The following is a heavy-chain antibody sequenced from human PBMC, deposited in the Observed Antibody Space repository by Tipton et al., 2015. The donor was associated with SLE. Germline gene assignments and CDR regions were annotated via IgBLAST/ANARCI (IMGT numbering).Heavy chain of an antibody. Sequence: TLSLTCSVSGGSISTDYCSWIRQPPGKGLEWIGYFFHSGITNYNPSLKSRVTISVDTSKNQFSLKLTSATAADTAVYYCAITLLEYSSSFDPWGQGTLVTVSS. J-gene: IGHJ5*02. CDR3: AITLLEYSSSFDP. CDR1: GGSISTDY. CDR2: FFHSGIT. D-gene: IGHD6-6*01. V-gene: IGHV4-59*03.